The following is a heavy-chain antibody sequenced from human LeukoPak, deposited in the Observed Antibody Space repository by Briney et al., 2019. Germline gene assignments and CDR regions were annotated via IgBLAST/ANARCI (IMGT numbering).Heavy chain of an antibody. CDR2: IDWDDDK. CDR3: ARTRGSYLDY. J-gene: IGHJ4*02. CDR1: RFSLRTSGMC. V-gene: IGHV2-70*11. Sequence: ESGPTLVNPTQTLTVTCTFTRFSLRTSGMCVSWIRQPPGKALGRLARIDWDDDKYYSTSLKTRLTISKDTSKNQVVLTMTNMDPVDTATYYCARTRGSYLDYWGQGTLVTI.